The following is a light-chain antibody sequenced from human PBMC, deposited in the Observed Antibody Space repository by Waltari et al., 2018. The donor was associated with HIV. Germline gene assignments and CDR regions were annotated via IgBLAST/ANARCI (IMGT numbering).Light chain of an antibody. J-gene: IGLJ3*02. CDR3: AAWDENLNGL. V-gene: IGLV1-44*01. Sequence: QSVLTQPPSASGTPGQRVTISCSGSSSNIGTNTVHWYQHLPGSAPKLLIYSINQRPSGVPDRFSASKSGTSASLAISGLRSEDEAEYYCAAWDENLNGLFGGGTKLTVL. CDR1: SSNIGTNT. CDR2: SIN.